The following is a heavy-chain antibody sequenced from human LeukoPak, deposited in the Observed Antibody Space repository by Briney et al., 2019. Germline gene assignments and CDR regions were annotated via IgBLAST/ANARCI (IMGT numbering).Heavy chain of an antibody. J-gene: IGHJ4*02. Sequence: SETLSLTCTVSGGSISSYYWSWIRQPPGKGLEWIGYIYYSGSTNYNPSLKSRVTMSVDTSKNQFSLQLSSVTAADTAVYYCARLGTGYYGAADYWGQGTLVTVSS. CDR3: ARLGTGYYGAADY. D-gene: IGHD1-26*01. CDR2: IYYSGST. CDR1: GGSISSYY. V-gene: IGHV4-59*08.